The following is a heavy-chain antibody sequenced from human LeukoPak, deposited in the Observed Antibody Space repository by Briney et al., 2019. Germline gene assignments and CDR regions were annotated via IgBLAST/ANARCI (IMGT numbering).Heavy chain of an antibody. D-gene: IGHD5-18*01. V-gene: IGHV4-39*07. CDR1: GGSINTNNYY. CDR3: ARGVEDTTMTKAEY. CDR2: IYYSGST. J-gene: IGHJ4*02. Sequence: SETLSLTCTVSGGSINTNNYYWGWIRQPPGKGLEWIGSIYYSGSTYYNPSLKSRVTISVDTSKNQFSLKLSSVTAADTAVYYCARGVEDTTMTKAEYWGQGTLVTVSS.